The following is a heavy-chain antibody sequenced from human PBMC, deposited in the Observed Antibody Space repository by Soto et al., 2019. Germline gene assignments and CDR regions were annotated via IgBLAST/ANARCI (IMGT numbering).Heavy chain of an antibody. CDR3: ARLKQDYAVA. J-gene: IGHJ5*02. CDR2: MNPNSGNT. V-gene: IGHV1-8*01. D-gene: IGHD3-16*01. CDR1: GYTFTSYD. Sequence: QVQLVQSGAEVKKPGASVKVSCKASGYTFTSYDINWARLATGQGLEWMGWMNPNSGNTAYAQKFQGRVSMTRNTSISTADMELSSLRSEDTAVYYCARLKQDYAVAWGQGTLVTVSS.